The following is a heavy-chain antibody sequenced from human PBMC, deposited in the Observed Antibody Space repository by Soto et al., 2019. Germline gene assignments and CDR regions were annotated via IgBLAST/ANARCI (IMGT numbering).Heavy chain of an antibody. CDR2: ISYDGSNK. V-gene: IGHV3-30*18. J-gene: IGHJ4*02. Sequence: QVQLVESGGGVVQPGRSLRLSCAASGFTFSSYGMHWVRQAPGKGLEWVAVISYDGSNKYYADSVKGRFTISRDNSKNTLYLQMNSLRAEDTAVYYCAKDVTDYYDSSGYFDYWGQGTLVTVSS. CDR1: GFTFSSYG. D-gene: IGHD3-22*01. CDR3: AKDVTDYYDSSGYFDY.